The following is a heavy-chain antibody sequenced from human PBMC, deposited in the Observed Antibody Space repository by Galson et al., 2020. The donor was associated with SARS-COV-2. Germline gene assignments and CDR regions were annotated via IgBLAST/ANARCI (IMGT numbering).Heavy chain of an antibody. CDR1: GFTFSSYA. CDR3: ARDSIVVFDY. CDR2: ISYDGSNK. J-gene: IGHJ4*02. D-gene: IGHD2-21*01. V-gene: IGHV3-30*04. Sequence: SLKISCAASGFTFSSYAMHWVRQAPGKGLEWVAVISYDGSNKYYADSVKGRFTISRDNSKNTLYLQMNSLRAEDTAVYYCARDSIVVFDYWGQGTLVTVSP.